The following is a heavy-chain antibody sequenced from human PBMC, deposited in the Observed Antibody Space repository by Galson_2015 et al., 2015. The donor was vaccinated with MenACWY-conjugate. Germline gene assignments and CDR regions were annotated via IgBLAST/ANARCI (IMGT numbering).Heavy chain of an antibody. V-gene: IGHV1-18*01. CDR2: ISASTGNT. J-gene: IGHJ6*02. CDR3: ARASTGLSSRFLDV. CDR1: GYTFSDSG. Sequence: SVKVSCKASGYTFSDSGVTWVRQAPGQGLEWMGWISASTGNTNSEQKFYGRVTMTTDTSTNTAFMELRSLRSDDTAVYFCARASTGLSSRFLDVWGQGTTVTVS. D-gene: IGHD3-16*01.